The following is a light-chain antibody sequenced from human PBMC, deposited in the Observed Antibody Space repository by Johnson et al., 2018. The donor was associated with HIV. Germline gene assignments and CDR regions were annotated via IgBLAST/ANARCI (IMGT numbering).Light chain of an antibody. CDR2: DNT. Sequence: QSVLTQPPSVSAAPGQKVTISCSGSSSNIGINYVSWYQQLPGTAPKLLIYDNTKRPYGIPDRFSGSKSGTSANLGITGLPTGDEADYYSGTWDSRLSPYVFGTGTKVTVL. V-gene: IGLV1-51*01. CDR1: SSNIGINY. J-gene: IGLJ1*01. CDR3: GTWDSRLSPYV.